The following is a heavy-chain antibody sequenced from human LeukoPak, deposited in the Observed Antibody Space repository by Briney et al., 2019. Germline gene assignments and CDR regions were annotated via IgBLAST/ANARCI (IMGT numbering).Heavy chain of an antibody. CDR1: GYTLTELS. CDR3: ATDRPGGSYGYYYGMDV. CDR2: FDPEDGET. J-gene: IGHJ6*02. V-gene: IGHV1-24*01. D-gene: IGHD1-26*01. Sequence: ASVKVSCKVSGYTLTELSMHWVRQAPGKGREWMGGFDPEDGETIYAQKFQGRVTMTEDTSTDTAYMELSSLRSEDTAVYYCATDRPGGSYGYYYGMDVWGQGTTVTVSS.